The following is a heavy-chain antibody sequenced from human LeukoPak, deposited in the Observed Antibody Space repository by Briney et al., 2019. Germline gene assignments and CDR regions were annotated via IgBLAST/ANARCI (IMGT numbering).Heavy chain of an antibody. CDR1: GGSISSGGYY. D-gene: IGHD2-21*02. CDR3: ARGMDIVVVTATPNWFDP. Sequence: SETLSLTCTVSGGSISSGGYYWSWLRQHPGTGLEWIGYIYYSGSTYYNPSLKSRVTISVDTSKNQFSLKLSSVTAADTAVYYCARGMDIVVVTATPNWFDPWGQGTLVTVSS. V-gene: IGHV4-31*03. J-gene: IGHJ5*02. CDR2: IYYSGST.